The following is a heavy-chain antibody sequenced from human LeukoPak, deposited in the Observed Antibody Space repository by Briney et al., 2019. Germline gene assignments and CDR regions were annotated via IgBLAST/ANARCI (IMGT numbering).Heavy chain of an antibody. J-gene: IGHJ3*02. Sequence: ASVKVSCKASGYTFTSYVISWVRQAPGQGLEWMGWINPNSGGTNYAQKFQGRVTMTRDTSISTAYMELSRLRSDDTAVYYCARDRWVIEYSSSSDAFDIWGQGTMVTVSS. CDR2: INPNSGGT. CDR3: ARDRWVIEYSSSSDAFDI. D-gene: IGHD6-6*01. V-gene: IGHV1-2*02. CDR1: GYTFTSYV.